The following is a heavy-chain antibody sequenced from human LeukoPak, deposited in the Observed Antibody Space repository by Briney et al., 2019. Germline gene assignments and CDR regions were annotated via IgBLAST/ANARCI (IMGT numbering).Heavy chain of an antibody. J-gene: IGHJ4*02. V-gene: IGHV3-30*18. CDR1: GFTFSSYG. CDR3: AKPGQQLVPIDY. CDR2: ISYGGSNK. Sequence: GRSLRLSCAASGFTFSSYGMHWVRQAPGKGLEWVAVISYGGSNKYYADSVKGRFTISRDNSKNTLYLQMNSLRAEDTAVYYCAKPGQQLVPIDYWGQGTLVTVSS. D-gene: IGHD6-13*01.